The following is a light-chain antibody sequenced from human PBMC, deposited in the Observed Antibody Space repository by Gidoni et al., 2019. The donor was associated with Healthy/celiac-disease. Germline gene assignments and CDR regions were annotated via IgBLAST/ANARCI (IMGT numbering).Light chain of an antibody. CDR3: QPYYSTFWT. V-gene: IGKV1-NL1*01. J-gene: IGKJ1*01. CDR1: QVISNS. CDR2: AAS. Sequence: DIQRTESPSSLSASVGDRVTITCRASQVISNSLAWYQQKPGKAPKLLLYAASRLESGVPSRFSGSGSGTDYTLTISSLQPEAFATYFCQPYYSTFWTFGQGTKVDIK.